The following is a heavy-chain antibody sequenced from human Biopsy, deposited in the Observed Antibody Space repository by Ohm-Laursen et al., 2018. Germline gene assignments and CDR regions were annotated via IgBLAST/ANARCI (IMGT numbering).Heavy chain of an antibody. J-gene: IGHJ4*02. CDR3: AREAIGYQLPCDD. V-gene: IGHV1-69*11. Sequence: SVKVSCKAPTGTFNSYGIIWVRQAPGQGLEWMGRIIPILRTTAYAQTFLGRVTITADSPTSTVDMELTSLTSDNTAVYFCAREAIGYQLPCDDWGQGTLVTVSS. CDR1: TGTFNSYG. CDR2: IIPILRTT. D-gene: IGHD2-2*01.